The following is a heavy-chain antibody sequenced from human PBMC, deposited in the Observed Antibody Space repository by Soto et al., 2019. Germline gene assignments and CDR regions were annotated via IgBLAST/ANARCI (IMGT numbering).Heavy chain of an antibody. CDR1: GFTFDDYA. CDR3: AKDMSVQSYSYYGMDV. J-gene: IGHJ6*02. V-gene: IGHV3-9*01. CDR2: ISWNSGSI. Sequence: EVQLVESGGGLVQPGRSLRLSCAASGFTFDDYAMHWVRQAPGKGLEWVSGISWNSGSIGYADSVKGRFTISRDNAKNXLYLQMNSLRAEDTALYYCAKDMSVQSYSYYGMDVWGQGTTVTVSS.